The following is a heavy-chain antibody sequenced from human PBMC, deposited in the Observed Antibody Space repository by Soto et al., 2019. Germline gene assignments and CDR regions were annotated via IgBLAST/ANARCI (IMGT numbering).Heavy chain of an antibody. Sequence: SETLSLTCTVSGGSVSSGGYYWSWVRQHPGKGLEWIGYIHDSGSTYYNPSLKSRVTISRDTSKNQFSLKVTSVTAADTAVYFCARVNEDRLPFDYWGQAXLVTVSS. J-gene: IGHJ4*02. CDR2: IHDSGST. CDR3: ARVNEDRLPFDY. V-gene: IGHV4-31*03. CDR1: GGSVSSGGYY. D-gene: IGHD5-12*01.